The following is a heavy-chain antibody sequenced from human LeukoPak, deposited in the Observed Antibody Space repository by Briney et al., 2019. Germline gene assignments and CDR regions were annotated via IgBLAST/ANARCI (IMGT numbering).Heavy chain of an antibody. D-gene: IGHD3-10*01. CDR3: ASTRSGSYYGYYFDY. CDR1: GGSINSGSFY. V-gene: IGHV4-61*02. Sequence: SETLSLTCTVSGGSINSGSFYWSWIRQAAGKGLEWIGRIYTSGSTNYNPSLKSRVTISVDTSKNQFSLELSSVTAADTAVYYCASTRSGSYYGYYFDYWGRGALVTVSS. CDR2: IYTSGST. J-gene: IGHJ4*02.